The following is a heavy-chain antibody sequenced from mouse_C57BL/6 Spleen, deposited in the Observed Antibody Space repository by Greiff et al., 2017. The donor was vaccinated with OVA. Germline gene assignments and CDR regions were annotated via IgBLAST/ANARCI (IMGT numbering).Heavy chain of an antibody. CDR2: ISYDGSN. CDR3: AREGDYGSSYDFDY. D-gene: IGHD1-1*01. V-gene: IGHV3-6*01. CDR1: GYSITSGYY. Sequence: DVKLQESGPGLVKPSQSLSLTCSVTGYSITSGYYWNWIRQFPGNKLEWMGYISYDGSNNYNPSLKNRISITRDTSKNQFFLKLNSVTTEDTATYYCAREGDYGSSYDFDYWGQGTTLTVSS. J-gene: IGHJ2*01.